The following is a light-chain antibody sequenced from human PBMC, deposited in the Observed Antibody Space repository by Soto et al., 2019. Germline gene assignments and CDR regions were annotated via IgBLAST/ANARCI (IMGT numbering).Light chain of an antibody. CDR3: SSYTSSSTYV. Sequence: QSVLTQPASVSGSPGQSITISCTGTSSDVGGYNYVSWYQQHPGKAPKLMIYDVSNRPSGVSNRLSGSKSGNTASLTISGLQAEDEADYYCSSYTSSSTYVFGTGTKVTVL. V-gene: IGLV2-14*01. CDR2: DVS. CDR1: SSDVGGYNY. J-gene: IGLJ1*01.